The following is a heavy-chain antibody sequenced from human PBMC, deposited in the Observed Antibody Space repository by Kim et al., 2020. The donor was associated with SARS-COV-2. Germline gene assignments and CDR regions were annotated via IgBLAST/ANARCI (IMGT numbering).Heavy chain of an antibody. V-gene: IGHV3-66*01. D-gene: IGHD3-3*01. CDR1: GFTVSSNY. CDR3: ARETRFLEWSYYYGMDV. Sequence: GGSLRLSCAASGFTVSSNYMSWVRQAPGKGLEWVSVIYSGGSTYYADSVKGRFTISRDNSKNTLYLQMNSLRAEDTAVYYCARETRFLEWSYYYGMDVWGQGTTVTVSS. J-gene: IGHJ6*02. CDR2: IYSGGST.